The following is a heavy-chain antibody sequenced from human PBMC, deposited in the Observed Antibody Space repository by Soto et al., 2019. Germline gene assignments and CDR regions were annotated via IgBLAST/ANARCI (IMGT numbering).Heavy chain of an antibody. CDR1: GFTFSSYS. D-gene: IGHD6-13*01. Sequence: GGSLRLSCAASGFTFSSYSMNWVRQAPGKGLEWVSSISSSSSYIYYADSVKGRFTISRDNAKNSLYLQMNSLRAEDTAVYYCARERLRVAAGTPSYYGMDVWGQGTTVTVSS. CDR2: ISSSSSYI. J-gene: IGHJ6*02. CDR3: ARERLRVAAGTPSYYGMDV. V-gene: IGHV3-21*01.